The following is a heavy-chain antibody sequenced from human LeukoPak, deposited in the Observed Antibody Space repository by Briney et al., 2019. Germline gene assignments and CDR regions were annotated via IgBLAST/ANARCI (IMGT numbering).Heavy chain of an antibody. CDR1: GFTFSSYA. J-gene: IGHJ4*02. Sequence: GGSLRLSCAASGFTFSSYAMSWVRQAPGKGLEWVSAISGSGGSTYYADSVKGRFTISRDNSKNTLYLQMNSLRAEDTAVYYCAKDYYDSSGYYYFDYWGQGTLVTVSS. CDR3: AKDYYDSSGYYYFDY. CDR2: ISGSGGST. D-gene: IGHD3-22*01. V-gene: IGHV3-23*01.